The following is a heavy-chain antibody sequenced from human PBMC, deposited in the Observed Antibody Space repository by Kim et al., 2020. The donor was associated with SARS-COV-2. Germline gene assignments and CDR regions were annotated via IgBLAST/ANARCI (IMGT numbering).Heavy chain of an antibody. J-gene: IGHJ6*02. CDR2: ISAYNGNT. CDR3: ARESHRIAAAGHYYYGMDV. D-gene: IGHD6-13*01. V-gene: IGHV1-18*01. CDR1: GYTFTSYG. Sequence: ASVKVSCKASGYTFTSYGISWVRQAPGQGLEWMGWISAYNGNTNYAQKLQGRVTMTTDTSTSTAYMELRSLRSDDTAVYYCARESHRIAAAGHYYYGMDVWGQGTTVTVSS.